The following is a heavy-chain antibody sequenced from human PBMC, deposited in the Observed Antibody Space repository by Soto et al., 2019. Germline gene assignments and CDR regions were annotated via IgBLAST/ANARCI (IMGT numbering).Heavy chain of an antibody. CDR1: GGSISSYY. V-gene: IGHV4-59*08. Sequence: QVQLQESGPGLVKPSETLSLTCTVSGGSISSYYWSWIRQPPGKGLEWIGYIYYSGSTNYNPSLNRRVPLSVDTSKNPFSLKLSSVTAADTAVYYCARRYGGTFDYWGQGTLVTVSS. J-gene: IGHJ4*02. CDR3: ARRYGGTFDY. D-gene: IGHD2-15*01. CDR2: IYYSGST.